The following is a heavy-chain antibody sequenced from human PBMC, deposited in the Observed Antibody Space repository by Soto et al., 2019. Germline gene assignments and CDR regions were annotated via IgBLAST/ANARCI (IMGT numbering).Heavy chain of an antibody. CDR2: IIPIFGPA. CDR3: ARASVDIVATHYYSYAMDV. CDR1: GGTFSSYA. Sequence: QVQLVQSGAEVKKPGSSVKVSCKASGGTFSSYAISWVRQAPGQGLEWMGGIIPIFGPANYAQKFQGRVTITADESTSTAYMELSSLRSEETAVYYCARASVDIVATHYYSYAMDVWGQGTTVTVSS. V-gene: IGHV1-69*12. D-gene: IGHD5-12*01. J-gene: IGHJ6*02.